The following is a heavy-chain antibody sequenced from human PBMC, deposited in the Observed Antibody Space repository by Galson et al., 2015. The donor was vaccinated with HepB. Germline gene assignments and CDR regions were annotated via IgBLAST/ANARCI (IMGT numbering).Heavy chain of an antibody. CDR1: GGSISSSNW. V-gene: IGHV4-4*02. CDR2: IYHSGST. D-gene: IGHD4-23*01. J-gene: IGHJ6*02. CDR3: ATVAYFSYGMDV. Sequence: ETLSLTCAISGGSISSSNWWSWVRQPPGKGLEWIGQIYHSGSTYYNPSLKSRLTISVDTSKNQFSLKLSSVTAADTALYYCATVAYFSYGMDVWGRGTTVTVSS.